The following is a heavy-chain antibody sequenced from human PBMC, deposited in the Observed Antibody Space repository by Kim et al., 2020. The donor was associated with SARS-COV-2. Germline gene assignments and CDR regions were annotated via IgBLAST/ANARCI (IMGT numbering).Heavy chain of an antibody. CDR2: IKQDGSEK. V-gene: IGHV3-7*01. D-gene: IGHD4-17*01. CDR1: GFTFSSYW. Sequence: GGSLRLSCAASGFTFSSYWMSWVRQAPGKGLEWVANIKQDGSEKYYVDSVKGRFTISRDNAKNSLYLQMNSLRAEDTAVYYCARDFVHLDYGGNSGGYWGQGTLVTVSS. J-gene: IGHJ4*02. CDR3: ARDFVHLDYGGNSGGY.